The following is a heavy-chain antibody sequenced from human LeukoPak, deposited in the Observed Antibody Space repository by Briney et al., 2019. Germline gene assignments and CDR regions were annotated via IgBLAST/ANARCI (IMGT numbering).Heavy chain of an antibody. D-gene: IGHD6-25*01. V-gene: IGHV3-23*01. CDR2: ISGSGGST. J-gene: IGHJ4*02. CDR3: AKDGGIAASIGDFDY. CDR1: GFTFSSYA. Sequence: PGGSLRLSCAASGFTFSSYAMSWVRQAPGKGLEWVSAISGSGGSTYYADSVKGRFTISRDNSKNTLYLQMNSPRAEDTAVYYCAKDGGIAASIGDFDYWGQGTLVTVSS.